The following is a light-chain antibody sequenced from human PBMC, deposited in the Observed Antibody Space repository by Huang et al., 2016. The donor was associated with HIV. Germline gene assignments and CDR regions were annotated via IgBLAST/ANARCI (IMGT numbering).Light chain of an antibody. CDR3: QQYYTTPGT. V-gene: IGKV4-1*01. CDR1: RSILYNSNNKNY. CDR2: WAV. Sequence: DIVLTQSPDSLAVSLGERATINCSSSRSILYNSNNKNYLAWHQQKPGQSPKLLIYWAVTRESGVPDRFSGSGSETDFTLTISSLQAEDVAVYFCQQYYTTPGTFGPGTTVHIK. J-gene: IGKJ3*01.